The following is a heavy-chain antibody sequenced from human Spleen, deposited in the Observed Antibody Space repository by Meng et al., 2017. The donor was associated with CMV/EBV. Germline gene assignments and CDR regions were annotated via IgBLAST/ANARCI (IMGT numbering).Heavy chain of an antibody. CDR1: TFSSYA. J-gene: IGHJ4*02. D-gene: IGHD3-22*01. V-gene: IGHV1-69*05. CDR3: ARGGYDSSGYYYNYFDY. Sequence: TFSSYAISWVRQAPGQGLEWMGGIIPIFGTANYAQKFQGRVTITTDESTSTAYMELSSLRSEDTAVYYCARGGYDSSGYYYNYFDYWGQGTLVTVSS. CDR2: IIPIFGTA.